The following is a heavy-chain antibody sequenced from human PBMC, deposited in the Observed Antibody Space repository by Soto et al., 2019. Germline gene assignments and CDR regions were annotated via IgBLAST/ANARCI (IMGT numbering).Heavy chain of an antibody. CDR3: AIANYGDDDY. V-gene: IGHV1-18*04. CDR2: IKAYSGNT. D-gene: IGHD4-17*01. Sequence: ASVKVSCKASGYTFSTSTISWVRQAPGQGLEWLGWIKAYSGNTNYAPKLQGRVTMTTDTSTSTAYLELRSLTNDDTAMYYCAIANYGDDDYWGQGTLVTVSS. J-gene: IGHJ4*02. CDR1: GYTFSTST.